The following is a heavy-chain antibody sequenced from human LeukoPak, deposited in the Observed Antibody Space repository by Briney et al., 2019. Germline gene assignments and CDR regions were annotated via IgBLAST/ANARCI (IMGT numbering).Heavy chain of an antibody. J-gene: IGHJ4*02. CDR3: ARGLPDFWSGYYHDYYFDY. Sequence: SETLSLTCAVYGGSFSGYYWSWIRQPPGKGLERIGEINHSGSTNYNPSLKSRVTISVDTSKNQFSLKLSSVTAADTAVYYCARGLPDFWSGYYHDYYFDYWGQGTLVTVSS. CDR2: INHSGST. D-gene: IGHD3-3*01. V-gene: IGHV4-34*01. CDR1: GGSFSGYY.